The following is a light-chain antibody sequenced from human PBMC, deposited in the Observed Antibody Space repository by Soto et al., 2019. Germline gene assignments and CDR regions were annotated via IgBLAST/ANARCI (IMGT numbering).Light chain of an antibody. J-gene: IGKJ5*01. CDR1: QSVSSSY. Sequence: EIVLTQSPGTLSLYPGERATLSCRASQSVSSSYLAWYQQKPGQAPRLLIYGASSRATGIPDRFSGSGSGTDFTLTISSLEPEDSAVYYCQQRHMWPITFAQGTRLEI. CDR3: QQRHMWPIT. CDR2: GAS. V-gene: IGKV3D-20*02.